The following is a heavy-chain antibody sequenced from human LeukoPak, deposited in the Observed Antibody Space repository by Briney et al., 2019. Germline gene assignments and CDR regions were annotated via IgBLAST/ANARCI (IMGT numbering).Heavy chain of an antibody. V-gene: IGHV3-23*01. J-gene: IGHJ4*02. CDR2: ISGGGPVT. CDR1: GFTFSSYA. D-gene: IGHD6-19*01. CDR3: ARRGSSGWYDY. Sequence: GGSLRLSCAASGFTFSSYAMSWVRQAPGKGLECVSAISGGGPVTYYTNSVKGRFTISRDNSKNTLYLEMNSLRAEDTAVYYCARRGSSGWYDYWGQGTLVTVSS.